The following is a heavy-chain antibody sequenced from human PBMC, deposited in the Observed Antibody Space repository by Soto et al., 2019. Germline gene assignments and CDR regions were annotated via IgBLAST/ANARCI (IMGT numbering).Heavy chain of an antibody. D-gene: IGHD4-17*01. CDR2: ISPKSGGE. V-gene: IGHV1-2*02. J-gene: IGHJ4*02. CDR3: ARCHRGLRCHLDY. CDR1: GYTFTVYY. Sequence: ASVKVSCKASGYTFTVYYIQWVRQAPGQGLEYMGWISPKSGGEAHAQKFRGRVTMTRDTSVNSAYLHLSSLPSDDTDEYVSARCHRGLRCHLDYWGQGTLVTVSS.